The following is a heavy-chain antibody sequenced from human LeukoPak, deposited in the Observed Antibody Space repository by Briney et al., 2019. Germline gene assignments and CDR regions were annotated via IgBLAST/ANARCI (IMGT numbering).Heavy chain of an antibody. V-gene: IGHV4-59*01. CDR2: IYYSGST. J-gene: IGHJ3*02. D-gene: IGHD3-22*01. Sequence: SETLSLTCTVSGGSISSYYWSWIRQPPGKGLEWIGYIYYSGSTNYNPSLKSRVTISVDTSKNQFSLKLSSVTAADTAVYYCARMPITMIVARAFDIWGQGTMVTVSS. CDR1: GGSISSYY. CDR3: ARMPITMIVARAFDI.